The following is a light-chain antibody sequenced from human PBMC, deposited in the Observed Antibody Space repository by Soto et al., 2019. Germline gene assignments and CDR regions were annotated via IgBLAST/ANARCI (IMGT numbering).Light chain of an antibody. CDR2: DAS. J-gene: IGKJ4*01. CDR3: QQFGNSPT. CDR1: QSLSSNF. V-gene: IGKV3D-20*01. Sequence: EIVLTQSPATLSLSPGERVTLSCGASQSLSSNFIASYQQRPGLAPRLLIFDASTRATGIPDRFSGSGSGTDFTLTISRLEPEDFALYYCQQFGNSPTFGGGTKVEIK.